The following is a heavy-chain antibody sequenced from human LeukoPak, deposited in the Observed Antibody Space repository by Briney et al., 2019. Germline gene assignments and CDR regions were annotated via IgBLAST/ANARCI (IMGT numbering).Heavy chain of an antibody. CDR1: GDSISSYY. V-gene: IGHV4-4*07. J-gene: IGHJ4*02. Sequence: SETLSLTCAVSGDSISSYYWSWIRQPAGKGLEWIGRIYSIGSTDHNPSLKSRVTMSVDTSKNQFSLKLSSVSAADTAVYYCARGPWRSGFDYWGQGTLVTVSS. D-gene: IGHD3-3*01. CDR2: IYSIGST. CDR3: ARGPWRSGFDY.